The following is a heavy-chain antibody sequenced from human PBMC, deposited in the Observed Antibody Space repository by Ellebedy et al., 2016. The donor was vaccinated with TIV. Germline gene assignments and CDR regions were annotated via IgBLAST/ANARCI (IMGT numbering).Heavy chain of an antibody. CDR1: VFNFGSAW. V-gene: IGHV3-15*07. Sequence: PGGSLRLSCAASVFNFGSAWMNWVRQAPGKGLEWVGRSKSKRDVEATDYVAPVKGRFTISRDDSKATLYLQMNSLKTEDTAVYYCTTDEGGTRFWGQGTLVTVSS. D-gene: IGHD2-15*01. CDR2: SKSKRDVEAT. CDR3: TTDEGGTRF. J-gene: IGHJ4*02.